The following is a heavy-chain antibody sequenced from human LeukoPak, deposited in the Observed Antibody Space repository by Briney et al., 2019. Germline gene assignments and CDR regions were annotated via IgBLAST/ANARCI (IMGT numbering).Heavy chain of an antibody. J-gene: IGHJ4*02. CDR2: ISFDGTKS. V-gene: IGHV3-30*04. CDR3: ARSRVANDSSGYYFKLDY. CDR1: GFTFSNYA. D-gene: IGHD3-22*01. Sequence: GRSLSLSCAASGFTFSNYAIHWVRQAPGKGLGWVAGISFDGTKSYYADSVKGRFTISRDNSKYTLFLQMNSLRAEDTAVYYCARSRVANDSSGYYFKLDYWGQGTLVTVSS.